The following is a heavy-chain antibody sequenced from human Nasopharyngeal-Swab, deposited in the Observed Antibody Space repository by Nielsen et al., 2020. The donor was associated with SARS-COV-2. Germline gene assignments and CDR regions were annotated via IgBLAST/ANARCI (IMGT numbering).Heavy chain of an antibody. V-gene: IGHV3-49*03. J-gene: IGHJ4*02. CDR2: IRSKAYGGTT. CDR3: TRAGYSSGWAFDY. D-gene: IGHD6-19*01. Sequence: GESLKISCTASGFTFGDYAMSWFRQAPGKGLEWVGFIRSKAYGGTTEYAASVKGRFTISRDDSKGIAYLQMNSLKTEDTAVYYCTRAGYSSGWAFDYWGQGTLVTVSS. CDR1: GFTFGDYA.